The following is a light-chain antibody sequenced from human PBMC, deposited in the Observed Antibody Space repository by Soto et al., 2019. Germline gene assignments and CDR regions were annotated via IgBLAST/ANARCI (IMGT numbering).Light chain of an antibody. J-gene: IGKJ5*01. CDR3: QQRSNWHLT. CDR1: QSISNW. CDR2: KAS. Sequence: DIQMTQSPSTLSASVGDRVTITCRASQSISNWLAWYQQKPGNAPKLLIYKASSLESGVPSRFSGSGSGTEVFLTSSSLEPEDFAVYYCQQRSNWHLTFGQGTRLDIK. V-gene: IGKV1-5*03.